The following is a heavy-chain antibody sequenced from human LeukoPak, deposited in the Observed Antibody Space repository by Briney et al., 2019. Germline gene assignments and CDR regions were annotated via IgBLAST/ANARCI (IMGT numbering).Heavy chain of an antibody. CDR2: IYYSGSR. CDR1: GGSISSYY. Sequence: PSETLSLTCTVSGGSISSYYWGWIRQPPGKGLEWVGYIYYSGSRSYNPSLKSRVTISVDTSKNQFSLKLSSVTAADTAVYYCARILWFGESYGMDVWGQGTTVTVSS. V-gene: IGHV4-59*01. J-gene: IGHJ6*02. D-gene: IGHD3-10*01. CDR3: ARILWFGESYGMDV.